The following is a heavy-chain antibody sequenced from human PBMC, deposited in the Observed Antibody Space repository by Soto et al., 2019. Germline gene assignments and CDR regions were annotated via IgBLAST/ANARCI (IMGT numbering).Heavy chain of an antibody. CDR2: VRNRVRGYTT. CDR1: GFAFSDYF. Sequence: EVQLVESGGGLVQPGGSLRLSCAASGFAFSDYFIDWVRQAPGKGLEWVGRVRNRVRGYTTEYAASVKGRFTISRDDSKNSVYLQMNSLRTADTAVYYRVRDRSWSYESWGLGTLVTVS. D-gene: IGHD1-26*01. V-gene: IGHV3-72*01. J-gene: IGHJ5*02. CDR3: VRDRSWSYES.